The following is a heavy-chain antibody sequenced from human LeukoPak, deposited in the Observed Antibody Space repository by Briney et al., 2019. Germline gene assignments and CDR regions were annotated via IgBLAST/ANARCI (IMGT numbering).Heavy chain of an antibody. Sequence: ASVKVSCKASGYTFDNFGIAWVRQAPGQGLEWLGWISTYNGKTYYRQNLQGRVTMTTDRSTCTAYMELKSLSSDDTALYFCARPRQRHEYRPDVDAFDIWGQGTMVSV. CDR3: ARPRQRHEYRPDVDAFDI. CDR1: GYTFDNFG. D-gene: IGHD4-4*01. J-gene: IGHJ3*02. V-gene: IGHV1-18*01. CDR2: ISTYNGKT.